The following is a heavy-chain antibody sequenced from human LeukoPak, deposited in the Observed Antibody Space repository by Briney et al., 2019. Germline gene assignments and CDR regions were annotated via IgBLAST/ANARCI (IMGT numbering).Heavy chain of an antibody. CDR2: VYSNGNT. Sequence: SETLSLTCTVSGGSINNNYWTWIRQPPGKGLEWIGYVYSNGNTNYNPSLKSRVSMSIETSKNHFSLKVTSVTAADTAVYYCAGGTPDGPLYGTYWYFHVWGRGTLVTVSS. CDR1: GGSINNNY. V-gene: IGHV4-59*01. D-gene: IGHD1-14*01. CDR3: AGGTPDGPLYGTYWYFHV. J-gene: IGHJ2*01.